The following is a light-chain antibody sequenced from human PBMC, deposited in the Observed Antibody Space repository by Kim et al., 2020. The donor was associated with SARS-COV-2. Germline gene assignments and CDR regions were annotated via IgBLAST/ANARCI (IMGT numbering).Light chain of an antibody. CDR3: QQYSSTPIT. CDR2: WAS. Sequence: ATINCKSSQSVLYSSNNKNYLAWYQQKPGQPPKLLIYWASTRESGVPDRFSGSGSGTDFTLTISSLQAEDVAVYYCQQYSSTPITFGGGTKVDIK. J-gene: IGKJ4*01. CDR1: QSVLYSSNNKNY. V-gene: IGKV4-1*01.